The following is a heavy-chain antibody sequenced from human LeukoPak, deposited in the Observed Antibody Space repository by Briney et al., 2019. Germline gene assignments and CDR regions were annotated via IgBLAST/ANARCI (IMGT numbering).Heavy chain of an antibody. J-gene: IGHJ3*02. V-gene: IGHV3-30*18. CDR1: GFTFSSYG. D-gene: IGHD3-10*01. CDR2: IAYDGSNK. Sequence: GGSLRLSCAASGFTFSSYGMHWVRQAPGKALERVAVIAYDGSNKYYADSVKGRFTISRDNSKNTLYLQMNSLRAEDTAVYYCAKDIYGSGSYDAFDIWGQGTMVTVSS. CDR3: AKDIYGSGSYDAFDI.